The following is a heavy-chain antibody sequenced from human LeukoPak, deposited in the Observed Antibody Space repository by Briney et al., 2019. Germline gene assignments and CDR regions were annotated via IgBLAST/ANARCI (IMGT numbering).Heavy chain of an antibody. D-gene: IGHD3-9*01. CDR2: IYTSGST. V-gene: IGHV4-61*02. CDR1: GGSISSGSYY. Sequence: SETLSLTCTVSGGSISSGSYYWSWIRRPAGKGLEWIGRIYTSGSTNYNPSLKSRVTISVDTSKNQFSLKLSSVTAADTAVYYCARDGYDILTGYLNYYYYMDVWGKGTTVTVSS. CDR3: ARDGYDILTGYLNYYYYMDV. J-gene: IGHJ6*03.